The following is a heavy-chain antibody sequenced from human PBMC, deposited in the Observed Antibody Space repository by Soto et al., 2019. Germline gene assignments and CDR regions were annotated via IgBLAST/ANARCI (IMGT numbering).Heavy chain of an antibody. CDR1: GFSISSHY. D-gene: IGHD2-21*01. J-gene: IGHJ6*02. V-gene: IGHV3-53*02. CDR2: TFSGGNT. CDR3: ARKPPSAIQGWAFGMDV. Sequence: ELQLVETGGGLIQTGGSLRLSCAASGFSISSHYIAWVRQPPGKGLEWVSTTFSGGNTEYAASVKGRCSISRDNYKNTLYLQMDNLRGEDTAVYYCARKPPSAIQGWAFGMDVWGQGTTVSVSS.